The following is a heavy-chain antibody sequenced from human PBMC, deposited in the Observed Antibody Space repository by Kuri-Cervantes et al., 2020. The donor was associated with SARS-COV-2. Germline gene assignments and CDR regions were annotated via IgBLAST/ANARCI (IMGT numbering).Heavy chain of an antibody. J-gene: IGHJ5*02. CDR3: ARRGGSYYFWSDP. CDR1: GGSISSSSYY. CDR2: IYYSEST. D-gene: IGHD1-26*01. V-gene: IGHV4-39*01. Sequence: GSLRLSCTVSGGSISSSSYYWGWIRQPPGKGLEWIGSIYYSESTYYNPSLKSRVTISVDTSKNQFSLKLSSVTAADTAVYYCARRGGSYYFWSDPWGQGTLVTVSS.